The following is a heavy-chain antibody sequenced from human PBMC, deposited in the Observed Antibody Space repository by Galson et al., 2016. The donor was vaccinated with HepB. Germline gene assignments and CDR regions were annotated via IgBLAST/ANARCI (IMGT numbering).Heavy chain of an antibody. CDR3: ARDFYDGSCHYMDY. CDR1: GFTFSDHY. D-gene: IGHD2/OR15-2a*01. Sequence: SLRLSCAASGFTFSDHYIDWVRQAPGEGLEWVGRSRDKAHSYNTEYAAPEKGGLAISRDESENSLYQQMNSLKTEDTAVYCCARDFYDGSCHYMDYWGRGTLVTVSS. V-gene: IGHV3-72*01. CDR2: SRDKAHSYNT. J-gene: IGHJ4*02.